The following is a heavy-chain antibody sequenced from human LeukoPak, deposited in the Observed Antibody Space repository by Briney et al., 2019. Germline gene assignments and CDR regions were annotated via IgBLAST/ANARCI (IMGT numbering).Heavy chain of an antibody. Sequence: GGSLRLSCAASGFPFNYAWMHWVRQAPGKGPEWVAVVSYGSGAGDKFYADSVKGRFTISRDVSKSTLYLQMDSLRPEDTAVYYCTKDLYSRSYWDPGDSWGQGTLVTVSS. CDR1: GFPFNYAW. D-gene: IGHD3-10*01. CDR2: VSYGSGAGDK. CDR3: TKDLYSRSYWDPGDS. J-gene: IGHJ4*02. V-gene: IGHV3-30*18.